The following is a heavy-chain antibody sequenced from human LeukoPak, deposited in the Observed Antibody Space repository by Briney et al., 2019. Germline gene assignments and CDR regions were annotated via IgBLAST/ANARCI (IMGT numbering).Heavy chain of an antibody. CDR2: IYYSGST. J-gene: IGHJ5*02. CDR1: GGSISSYY. CDR3: ARNQRNFDWENLFHP. D-gene: IGHD3-9*01. V-gene: IGHV4-59*01. Sequence: IPSETLSLTCTVSGGSISSYYWSWIRQPPGKGLERIGYIYYSGSTNYNPSLKSRVTISVDTSKNQFSLKLSSVTAADTAVYYWARNQRNFDWENLFHPRGQGTLVNGSS.